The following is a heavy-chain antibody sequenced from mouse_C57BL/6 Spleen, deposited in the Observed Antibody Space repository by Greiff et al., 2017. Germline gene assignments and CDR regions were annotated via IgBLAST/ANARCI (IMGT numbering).Heavy chain of an antibody. D-gene: IGHD3-2*02. J-gene: IGHJ2*01. CDR3: ARGSSGYDY. Sequence: EVQLQQSGAELVKPGASVKLSCTASGFNIKDYYMHWVKQRTEQGLEWIGRIDPEDGETKYAPKFPGKATITADTSSNTAYLQLSSLTSEDTAVYYCARGSSGYDYWGQGTTLTVSS. CDR1: GFNIKDYY. CDR2: IDPEDGET. V-gene: IGHV14-2*01.